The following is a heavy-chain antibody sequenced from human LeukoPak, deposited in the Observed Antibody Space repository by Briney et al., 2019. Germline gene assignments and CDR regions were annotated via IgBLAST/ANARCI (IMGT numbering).Heavy chain of an antibody. Sequence: SETLSLTCAVYGGSFSGYYWSWIRQPPGKGLEWIGEINHSGSTNYNPSLKSRVTISVDTSKNQFSLKLSSVTAADTAVYYCARGICLRHRPFDYWGQGTLVTVSS. V-gene: IGHV4-34*01. J-gene: IGHJ4*02. D-gene: IGHD5/OR15-5a*01. CDR1: GGSFSGYY. CDR3: ARGICLRHRPFDY. CDR2: INHSGST.